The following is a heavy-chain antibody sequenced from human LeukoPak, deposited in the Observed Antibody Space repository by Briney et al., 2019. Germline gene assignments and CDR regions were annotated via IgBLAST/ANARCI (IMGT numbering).Heavy chain of an antibody. Sequence: SETLSLTCTVSGGSISSSSYYWGWIRQPPGKGLEWIGSIYYSGSTYYNPSLKSRVTISVDTSKNQFSLKLSSVTAADTAVYYCARQARDFWSGYGPFDYWGQGTLATVSS. J-gene: IGHJ4*02. CDR2: IYYSGST. CDR3: ARQARDFWSGYGPFDY. V-gene: IGHV4-39*01. D-gene: IGHD3-3*01. CDR1: GGSISSSSYY.